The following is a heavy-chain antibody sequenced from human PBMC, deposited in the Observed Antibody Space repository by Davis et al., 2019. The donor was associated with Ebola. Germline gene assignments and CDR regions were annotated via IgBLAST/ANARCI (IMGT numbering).Heavy chain of an antibody. CDR1: GFTFSNSW. Sequence: GESLKISCAASGFTFSNSWMSWVCHPPGKGLEWVANIKQDGCEKNYVDSAKGRFTISRDNAKNSLYLQMTSLRAEDTAVYYCARDKYSSSPDFDYWGQGTLVTVSS. D-gene: IGHD6-6*01. CDR2: IKQDGCEK. CDR3: ARDKYSSSPDFDY. V-gene: IGHV3-7*01. J-gene: IGHJ4*02.